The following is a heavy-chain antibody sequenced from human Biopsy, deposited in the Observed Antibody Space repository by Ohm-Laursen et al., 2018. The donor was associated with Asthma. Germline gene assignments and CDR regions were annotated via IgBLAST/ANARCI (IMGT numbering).Heavy chain of an antibody. CDR3: VRDGADDAFDI. CDR2: ISKDASTQ. V-gene: IGHV3-30*06. CDR1: GFSFSNFA. D-gene: IGHD4-17*01. J-gene: IGHJ3*02. Sequence: SLRLSCTAPGFSFSNFAIHWVRQAPGKGLEWVGVISKDASTQDYADSVKGRFTMARDNSKNTLDLQMNSLREEDTAVYYCVRDGADDAFDIWGQGTVVSVSS.